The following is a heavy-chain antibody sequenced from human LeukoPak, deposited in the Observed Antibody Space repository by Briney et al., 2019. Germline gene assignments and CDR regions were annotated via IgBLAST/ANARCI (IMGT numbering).Heavy chain of an antibody. D-gene: IGHD3-10*01. V-gene: IGHV3-21*01. CDR1: GFTFSTYS. J-gene: IGHJ4*02. CDR2: INNSSSYI. CDR3: ARDRDGAVRGVMPS. Sequence: GGSLRLSCAASGFTFSTYSMHWVRQAPGKGLELVSSINNSSSYIYYADSVKGRFTISRDNAKNSLYLQMNSLRAEDTAVYYCARDRDGAVRGVMPSWGQGTLVTVSS.